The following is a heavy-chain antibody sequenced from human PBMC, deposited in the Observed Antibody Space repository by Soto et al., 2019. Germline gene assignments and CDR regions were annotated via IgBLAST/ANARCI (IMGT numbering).Heavy chain of an antibody. Sequence: SVKVSCKASGGTFSSYAINWVRQAPGQGLEWMGGIIPIFGTANYAQKFQGRVTITADESTSTAYMELSSLRSEDTAVYYCAREEFCSSTSCYKNYYYGMDVWGQGTTVTVSS. V-gene: IGHV1-69*13. CDR3: AREEFCSSTSCYKNYYYGMDV. CDR1: GGTFSSYA. CDR2: IIPIFGTA. J-gene: IGHJ6*02. D-gene: IGHD2-2*02.